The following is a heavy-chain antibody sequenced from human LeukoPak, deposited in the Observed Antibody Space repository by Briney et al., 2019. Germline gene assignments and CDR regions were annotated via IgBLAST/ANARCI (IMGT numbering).Heavy chain of an antibody. Sequence: ASVKVSCKASGYTFTSYAMNWVRQAPGQGLEWMGWINTNTGNPRYAQGFTGRFVFSLDTAVSTAYLQISSLKADDTAVYYCARQGPGYCGSTSCYGVAYWGQGTLVTVSS. V-gene: IGHV7-4-1*02. CDR2: INTNTGNP. CDR1: GYTFTSYA. J-gene: IGHJ4*02. CDR3: ARQGPGYCGSTSCYGVAY. D-gene: IGHD2-2*01.